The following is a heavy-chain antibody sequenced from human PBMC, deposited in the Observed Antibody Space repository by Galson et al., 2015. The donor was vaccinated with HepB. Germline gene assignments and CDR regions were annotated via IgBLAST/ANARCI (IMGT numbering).Heavy chain of an antibody. CDR2: INHSGST. CDR1: GGSFSGYY. D-gene: IGHD3-22*01. Sequence: ETLSLTCAVYGGSFSGYYWSWIRQPPGKGLEWIGEINHSGSTNYNPSLKSRVTISVDTSKNQFSLKLSSVTAADTAVYYCARRTDFYYYDSSGPGGPFDYWGQGTLVTVSS. J-gene: IGHJ4*02. V-gene: IGHV4-34*01. CDR3: ARRTDFYYYDSSGPGGPFDY.